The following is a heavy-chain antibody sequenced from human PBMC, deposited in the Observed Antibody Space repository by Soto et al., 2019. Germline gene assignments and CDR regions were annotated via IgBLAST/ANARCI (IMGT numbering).Heavy chain of an antibody. J-gene: IGHJ4*02. V-gene: IGHV1-18*01. CDR1: GYTFLDHD. D-gene: IGHD2-21*01. Sequence: QVQLVQTGAEVRKSRASVQVSCMTSGYTFLDHDLTCVLQAPVQGLEWMGWISTDTGHTEYANKFQGRVTRTTDTSTSTAYMELRSLRSDDPAVCYCARRGVWCGGRPCHHVAFWGQGTLVTVSS. CDR2: ISTDTGHT. CDR3: ARRGVWCGGRPCHHVAF.